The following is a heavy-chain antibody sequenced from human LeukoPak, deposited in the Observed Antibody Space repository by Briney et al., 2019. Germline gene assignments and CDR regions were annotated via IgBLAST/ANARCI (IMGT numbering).Heavy chain of an antibody. CDR1: GSTFSSHT. Sequence: GGSLRLSCAASGSTFSSHTMNWVRQAPGKGLEWISYISNTGSVIYYADSVKGRFTISRDNAKNSLYLQMNSLRHDDTAVYHCVEWELLPTADYWGQGTLVTVSS. CDR2: ISNTGSVI. D-gene: IGHD1-26*01. CDR3: VEWELLPTADY. J-gene: IGHJ4*02. V-gene: IGHV3-48*02.